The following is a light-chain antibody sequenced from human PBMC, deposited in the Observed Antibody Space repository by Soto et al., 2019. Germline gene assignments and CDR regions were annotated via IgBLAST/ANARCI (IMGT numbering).Light chain of an antibody. CDR2: YDN. Sequence: SSELTQPPSVSVAPGKTARITCGGNNLVSKSVHWYHQKPGQAPVLVIYYDNDRPSGIPERFSGSNSGSTATLTISRVEAGDEADYYCQVWDGSRDHLVFGGGTKLTVL. J-gene: IGLJ2*01. V-gene: IGLV3-21*04. CDR3: QVWDGSRDHLV. CDR1: NLVSKS.